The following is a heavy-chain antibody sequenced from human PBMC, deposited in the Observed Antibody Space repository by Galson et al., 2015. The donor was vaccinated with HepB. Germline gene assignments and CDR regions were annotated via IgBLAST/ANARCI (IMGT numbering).Heavy chain of an antibody. J-gene: IGHJ4*02. CDR2: VSYDGDNK. V-gene: IGHV3-30-3*01. CDR3: VRPAYGNGWSYFDH. CDR1: GFTFVNYA. D-gene: IGHD6-19*01. Sequence: SLRLSCATSGFTFVNYAMHWVRQAPGKGLEWVASVSYDGDNKYYADSVKGRFTVSKDIPWNTVYLQMNSLKSDDTAIYYCVRPAYGNGWSYFDHWGQGTLVTVSS.